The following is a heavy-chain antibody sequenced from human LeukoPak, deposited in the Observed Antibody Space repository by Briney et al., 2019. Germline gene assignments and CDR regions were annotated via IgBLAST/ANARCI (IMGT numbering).Heavy chain of an antibody. CDR2: IYTSGNT. D-gene: IGHD3-10*01. J-gene: IGHJ3*02. V-gene: IGHV4-4*07. Sequence: PSETLSLTCTVSGGSISSYHWSWIRQPAGKGLEWVGRIYTSGNTNYNPSLKSRVTMSVDASKDQFSLNLISVTAADTAVYYCARHARSGPTRNAFDIWGQGTMVTVSS. CDR3: ARHARSGPTRNAFDI. CDR1: GGSISSYH.